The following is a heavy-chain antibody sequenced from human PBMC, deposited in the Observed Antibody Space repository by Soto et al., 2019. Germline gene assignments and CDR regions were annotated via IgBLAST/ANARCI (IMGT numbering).Heavy chain of an antibody. V-gene: IGHV5-51*01. CDR2: IYPGDSDT. Sequence: GKGLEWMGIIYPGDSDTRYSPSFQGQVTISADKSISTAYLQWSSLKASDTAMYYCARGTYYYGSGSYYQNGFDPWGQGTLVTVSS. D-gene: IGHD3-10*01. J-gene: IGHJ5*02. CDR3: ARGTYYYGSGSYYQNGFDP.